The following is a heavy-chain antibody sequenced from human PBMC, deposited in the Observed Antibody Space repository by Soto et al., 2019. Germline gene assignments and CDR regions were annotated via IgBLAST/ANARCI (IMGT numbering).Heavy chain of an antibody. Sequence: ASVKVSCKASGYTFTGYYMHWVRQAPGQGLEWMGWINPNSGGTNYAQKFQGWVTMTRDTSISTAYMELSRLRSDDTAVYYCARGEAYSSSSWAFDYWGQGTLVTVSS. CDR2: INPNSGGT. V-gene: IGHV1-2*04. CDR3: ARGEAYSSSSWAFDY. D-gene: IGHD6-6*01. J-gene: IGHJ4*02. CDR1: GYTFTGYY.